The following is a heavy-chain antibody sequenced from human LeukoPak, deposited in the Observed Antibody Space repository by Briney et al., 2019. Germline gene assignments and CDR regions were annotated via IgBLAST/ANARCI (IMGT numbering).Heavy chain of an antibody. D-gene: IGHD5-18*01. CDR3: ARVPVDTAMGGDY. CDR1: RFTFSSYW. CDR2: INSDGSST. V-gene: IGHV3-74*01. Sequence: PGGSLRLSCAASRFTFSSYWMHWVRQAPGKGLVWVSRINSDGSSTSYADSVKGRFTISRDNAKNALYLQMNSLRAEDTAVYYCARVPVDTAMGGDYWGQGTLVTVSS. J-gene: IGHJ4*02.